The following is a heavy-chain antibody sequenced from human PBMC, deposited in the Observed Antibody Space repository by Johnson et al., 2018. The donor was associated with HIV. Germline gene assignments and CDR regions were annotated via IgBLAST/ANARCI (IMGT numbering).Heavy chain of an antibody. CDR2: IRYDGSNK. Sequence: QVQLVESGGGVVQPGRSLRLSCAASGFTFSSYAMHWVRQAPGKGLEWVAFIRYDGSNKYYADSVKGRFTISRDNSKNTLYLQMNSLRAEDTAVYYCAKDLSSSLGPGAFDIGGQGTMVTVAS. J-gene: IGHJ3*02. CDR3: AKDLSSSLGPGAFDI. CDR1: GFTFSSYA. D-gene: IGHD6-13*01. V-gene: IGHV3-30*02.